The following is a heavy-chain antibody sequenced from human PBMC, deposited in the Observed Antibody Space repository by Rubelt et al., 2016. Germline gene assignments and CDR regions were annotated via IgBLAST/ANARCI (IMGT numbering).Heavy chain of an antibody. CDR1: GDTFTSYY. J-gene: IGHJ4*02. V-gene: IGHV1-46*01. D-gene: IGHD3-22*01. CDR3: ARVYDSSDTYYFDY. CDR2: INASGGST. Sequence: QVQLVQSGAEVKKPGASVKVSCKASGDTFTSYYMTWVRQAAGQGLEWRGRINASGGSTSYAQKFQGRVTMTRDTSTSTVYMELSSLRSEDTAVYYCARVYDSSDTYYFDYWGQGTLVTVSS.